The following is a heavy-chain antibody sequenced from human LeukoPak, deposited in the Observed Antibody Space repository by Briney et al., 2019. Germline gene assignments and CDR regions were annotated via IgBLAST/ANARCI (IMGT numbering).Heavy chain of an antibody. CDR2: IYYSGST. CDR3: ARERGYYDCSGSWWY. V-gene: IGHV4-39*07. Sequence: SETLSLTCTVSGGSISSSSYYWGWIRQPPGKGLEWIGSIYYSGSTYYNPSLKSRVTISVDTSKNQFSLKLSAVTAADTAVYYCARERGYYDCSGSWWYWGQGTLVTVSS. D-gene: IGHD3-22*01. CDR1: GGSISSSSYY. J-gene: IGHJ4*02.